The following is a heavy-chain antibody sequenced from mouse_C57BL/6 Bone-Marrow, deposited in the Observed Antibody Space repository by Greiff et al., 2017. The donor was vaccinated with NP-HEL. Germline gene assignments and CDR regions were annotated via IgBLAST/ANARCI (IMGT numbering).Heavy chain of an antibody. CDR2: IDPSDSYT. V-gene: IGHV1-69*01. Sequence: QVQLQQSGAELVMPGASVKLSCKASGYTFTSYWMHWVKQRPGQGLEWIGEIDPSDSYTNYNQKFKGKSTLTVDKSSSTAYMQLSSLTSEDSAVYYCAALGPDYWGQGTTLTVSS. CDR1: GYTFTSYW. J-gene: IGHJ2*01. CDR3: AALGPDY. D-gene: IGHD4-1*01.